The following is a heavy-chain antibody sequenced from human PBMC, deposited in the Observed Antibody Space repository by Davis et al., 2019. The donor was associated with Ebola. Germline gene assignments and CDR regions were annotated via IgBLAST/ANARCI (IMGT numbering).Heavy chain of an antibody. Sequence: SETLSLTCAVYGGSFSGYYWSWIRQPPGKGLEWIGEINHSGSTNYNPSLKSRVTISIDKSKNHFSLNLTSVTATDTAVYYCARDLNRRFDPWGQGTLVTVSS. D-gene: IGHD1-14*01. J-gene: IGHJ5*02. CDR1: GGSFSGYY. V-gene: IGHV4-34*01. CDR3: ARDLNRRFDP. CDR2: INHSGST.